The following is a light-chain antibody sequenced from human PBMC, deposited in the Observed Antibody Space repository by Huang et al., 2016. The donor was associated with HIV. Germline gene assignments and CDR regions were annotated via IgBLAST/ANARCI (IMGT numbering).Light chain of an antibody. J-gene: IGKJ2*01. CDR3: QQYNNWPYT. V-gene: IGKV3-15*01. CDR2: GAS. Sequence: TRAVSPGDRSPLSGSASQGGGRKVAWFQQKPVQAPRLLIHGASTRATGIPARLSGSGSGTEFTLTISSLQSEDFAVYYCQQYNNWPYTFGQGTKLEIK. CDR1: QGGGRK.